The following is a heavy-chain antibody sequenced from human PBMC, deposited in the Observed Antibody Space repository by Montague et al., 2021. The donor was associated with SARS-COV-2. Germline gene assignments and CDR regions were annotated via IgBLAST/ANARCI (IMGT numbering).Heavy chain of an antibody. D-gene: IGHD6-19*01. CDR3: ARGSGWMGNAFDI. CDR2: IYYSGST. CDR1: GGSIRSYY. J-gene: IGHJ3*02. V-gene: IGHV4-59*01. Sequence: TLSLTCTVSGGSIRSYYWSWIRQPPGKGLEWIGYIYYSGSTNYXXSLKIRVTISVDTSKNQFSLKLSSVTAADTAVYYCARGSGWMGNAFDIWGQGTMVTVSS.